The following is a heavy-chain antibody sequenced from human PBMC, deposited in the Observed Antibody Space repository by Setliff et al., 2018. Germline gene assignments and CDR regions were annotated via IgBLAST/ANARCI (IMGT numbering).Heavy chain of an antibody. D-gene: IGHD6-13*01. CDR1: GGSISSSYY. V-gene: IGHV4-39*01. Sequence: PSETLSLTCAVSGGSISSSYYWGWIRQPPGKGLEWIGSIYYSGSTYYNPSLKSRVTISVDTSKNQFSLKLSSVTAADTAVYYCAGRGMSSSWFQGYFDYWGQGTLVTVSS. CDR3: AGRGMSSSWFQGYFDY. CDR2: IYYSGST. J-gene: IGHJ4*02.